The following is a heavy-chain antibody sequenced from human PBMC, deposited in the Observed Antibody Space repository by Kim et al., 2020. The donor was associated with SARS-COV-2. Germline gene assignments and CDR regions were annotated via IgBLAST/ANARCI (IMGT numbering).Heavy chain of an antibody. D-gene: IGHD3-9*01. CDR2: IDPSDSYT. CDR3: ARHEYYDILSGPRYGMDV. V-gene: IGHV5-10-1*01. J-gene: IGHJ6*02. Sequence: GESLKISCKGSGYSFTSYWISWVRQMPGNGLEWMGRIDPSDSYTNYSPSFQGHVTISADKSISTAYLQCSSLKASDTAMYYCARHEYYDILSGPRYGMDVWGQGTTVTVSS. CDR1: GYSFTSYW.